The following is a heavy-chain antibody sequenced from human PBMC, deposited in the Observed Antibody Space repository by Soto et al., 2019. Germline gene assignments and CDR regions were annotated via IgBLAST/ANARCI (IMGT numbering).Heavy chain of an antibody. D-gene: IGHD1-26*01. CDR3: ARDLPDNSLP. J-gene: IGHJ5*02. V-gene: IGHV3-66*01. Sequence: EVQLVESGGGLVQPGGSLRLSCAVSGLSVSSPYMSWVRQAPGKGLEWVSVFHDGTIYYADSVKGRFIISRDNSKNTMYLQMNSLRAEDTAVYYRARDLPDNSLPWGQGTLVTVSS. CDR2: FHDGTI. CDR1: GLSVSSPY.